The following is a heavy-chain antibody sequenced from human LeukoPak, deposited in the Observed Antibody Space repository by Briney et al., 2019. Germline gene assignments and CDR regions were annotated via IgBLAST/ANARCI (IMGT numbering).Heavy chain of an antibody. CDR1: GYSFNTYY. CDR3: SRHVVTLVRGVNNRKEDWFDP. Sequence: ASVKVSCKASGYSFNTYYMNWVRQAPGQGLEWLGWINTDSGGTNYVQKFLGRVTMTRDKANSTAYLELSGLRSDDTAVYYCSRHVVTLVRGVNNRKEDWFDPWGQGTLVSVSS. CDR2: INTDSGGT. V-gene: IGHV1-2*02. D-gene: IGHD3-10*01. J-gene: IGHJ5*02.